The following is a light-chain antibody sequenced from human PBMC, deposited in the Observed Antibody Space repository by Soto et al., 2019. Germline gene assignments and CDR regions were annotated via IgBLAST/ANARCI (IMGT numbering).Light chain of an antibody. J-gene: IGKJ5*01. CDR3: QQYTGPTTT. V-gene: IGKV3-20*01. Sequence: LTQSPDSLCSSPGERATLSCRASQPFXSNYVAWCWQRPGQAPSLLXYGASTRAAGIPDRLSGSGSGTDFTLTITRLEPEDAAAYFCQQYTGPTTTFGQGTRLEI. CDR1: QPFXSNY. CDR2: GAS.